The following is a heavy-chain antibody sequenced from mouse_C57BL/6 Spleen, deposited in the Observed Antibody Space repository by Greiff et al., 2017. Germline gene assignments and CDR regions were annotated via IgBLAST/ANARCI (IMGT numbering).Heavy chain of an antibody. Sequence: QVQLQQPGAELVRPGSSVKLSCKASGYTFTSYWMHWVKQRPIQGLEWIGNIDPSDSETHYNQKFKDKATLTVDKSSSTAYMQRSSLTSEDSAVYYCARQVWSYWYFDVWGTGTTVTVSS. V-gene: IGHV1-52*01. J-gene: IGHJ1*03. D-gene: IGHD2-10*02. CDR3: ARQVWSYWYFDV. CDR1: GYTFTSYW. CDR2: IDPSDSET.